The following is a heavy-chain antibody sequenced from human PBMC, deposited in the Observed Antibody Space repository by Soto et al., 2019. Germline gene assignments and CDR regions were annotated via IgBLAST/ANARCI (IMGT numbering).Heavy chain of an antibody. D-gene: IGHD3-16*01. Sequence: SETLSLTCTVSGGSISSYYWSWIRQPAGKGLEWIGRIYTSGSTNYNPSLKSRVTISVDTSKNQFSLKLSSVTAADTAVYYCARVWGVEMATTYGMDVWGQGTTVTVSS. CDR1: GGSISSYY. J-gene: IGHJ6*02. CDR3: ARVWGVEMATTYGMDV. V-gene: IGHV4-4*07. CDR2: IYTSGST.